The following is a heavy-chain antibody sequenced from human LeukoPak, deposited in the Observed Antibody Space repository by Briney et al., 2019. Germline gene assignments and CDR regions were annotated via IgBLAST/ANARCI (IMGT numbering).Heavy chain of an antibody. CDR3: ARDRPGGSYPARWYFDL. V-gene: IGHV4-4*07. CDR2: FYPTGNT. D-gene: IGHD1-26*01. CDR1: GGSISGYY. J-gene: IGHJ2*01. Sequence: SETLSLTCTVSGGSISGYYWSWIRQPAGRGLEWIGRFYPTGNTNYNPSLKSRVTMSVDTSKNQFSLKLSSVTAADTAVYYCARDRPGGSYPARWYFDLWGRGTLVTVSS.